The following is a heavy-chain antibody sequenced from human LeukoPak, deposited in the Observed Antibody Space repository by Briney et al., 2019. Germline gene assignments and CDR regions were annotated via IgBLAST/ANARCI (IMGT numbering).Heavy chain of an antibody. CDR3: ARDRDYGGIDY. V-gene: IGHV4-59*11. CDR2: IYYSGNT. Sequence: RPSETLPLTCTVSGGSISSHHWSWIRQPPGRGLEWIGYIYYSGNTNYNPSLKSRVTISMDTSKNQFSLRLSSVTTADTAVYYCARDRDYGGIDYWGQGTLVTVSS. CDR1: GGSISSHH. J-gene: IGHJ4*02. D-gene: IGHD4-23*01.